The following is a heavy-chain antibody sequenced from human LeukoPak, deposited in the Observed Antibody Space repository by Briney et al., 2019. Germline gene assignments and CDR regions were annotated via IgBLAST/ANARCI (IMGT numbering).Heavy chain of an antibody. CDR1: GFTFSSYG. J-gene: IGHJ4*02. D-gene: IGHD6-19*01. Sequence: GGSLRLSCAASGFTFSSYGTHWVRQAPGKGLEWVAVISYDGSNKYYADSVKGRFTISRGNSKNTLYLQMNSLRAEDTAVYYCAKYSSGWYYFDYWGQGTLVTVSS. V-gene: IGHV3-30*18. CDR3: AKYSSGWYYFDY. CDR2: ISYDGSNK.